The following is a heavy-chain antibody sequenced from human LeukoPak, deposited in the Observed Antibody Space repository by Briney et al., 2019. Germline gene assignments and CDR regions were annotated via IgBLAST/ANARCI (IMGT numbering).Heavy chain of an antibody. Sequence: PGGSLRLSCAASGFTVSSNYMSWVRQAPGKGLEWVSVISGSGGSTHYADSVKGRFTISRDNSKNTLYLQMNSLRAEDTAVYYCAKEQVIAARYYFEYWGQGTLVTVSS. D-gene: IGHD6-13*01. V-gene: IGHV3-23*01. CDR1: GFTVSSNY. J-gene: IGHJ4*02. CDR2: ISGSGGST. CDR3: AKEQVIAARYYFEY.